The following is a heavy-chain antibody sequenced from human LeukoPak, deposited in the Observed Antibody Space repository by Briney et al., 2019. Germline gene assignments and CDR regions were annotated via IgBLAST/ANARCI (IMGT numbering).Heavy chain of an antibody. CDR3: ARGLYTSY. CDR2: INHSGST. D-gene: IGHD3-16*01. CDR1: GGSISSSSYY. Sequence: SETLSLTCTVSGGSISSSSYYWGWIRQPPGKGLEWIGEINHSGSTNYNPSLKSRVTISVDTSKNQFSLKLSSVTAADTAVYYCARGLYTSYWGQGTLITASS. J-gene: IGHJ4*02. V-gene: IGHV4-39*07.